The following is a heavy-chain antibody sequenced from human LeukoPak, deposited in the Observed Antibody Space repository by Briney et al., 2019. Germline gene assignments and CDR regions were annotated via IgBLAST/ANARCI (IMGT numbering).Heavy chain of an antibody. Sequence: SPETLSLTCTVSGGSISSSGYYWGWIRQPPGKGLEWIASIYYSGSTYYNPSLRSRVTISVDTSKNQLSLKLSSLTAADTAVYYCARHEYSGSYYGLSWFGPWGQGTLVTVSS. CDR3: ARHEYSGSYYGLSWFGP. D-gene: IGHD1-26*01. V-gene: IGHV4-39*01. CDR2: IYYSGST. J-gene: IGHJ5*02. CDR1: GGSISSSGYY.